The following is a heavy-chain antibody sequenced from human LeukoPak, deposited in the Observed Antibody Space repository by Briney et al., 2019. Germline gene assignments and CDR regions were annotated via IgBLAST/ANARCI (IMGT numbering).Heavy chain of an antibody. J-gene: IGHJ4*02. CDR1: GFSFSSYA. CDR2: ISSNGGST. D-gene: IGHD4/OR15-4a*01. CDR3: ARAPKRPDYGQRGDY. Sequence: GGSLRLSCAASGFSFSSYAMHWVRQAPGKGLEYVSAISSNGGSTYYANSVKGRFTISRDNSKNTLYLQMGSLRAEDMAVYYCARAPKRPDYGQRGDYWGQGTLVTVSS. V-gene: IGHV3-64*01.